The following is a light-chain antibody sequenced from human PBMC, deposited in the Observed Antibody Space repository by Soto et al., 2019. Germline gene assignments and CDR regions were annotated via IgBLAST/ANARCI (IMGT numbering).Light chain of an antibody. CDR1: SSNIGNNY. V-gene: IGLV1-51*01. Sequence: QPVLTQPPSVSAAPGQKVTISCSGSSSNIGNNYVSWYQQLPGTAPKLLIYDNNKRPSGIPDRFSGSKSGTSATLGITGLQTGDEADYYCGTWDSSLSASFGGGTQLTVL. CDR3: GTWDSSLSAS. CDR2: DNN. J-gene: IGLJ7*01.